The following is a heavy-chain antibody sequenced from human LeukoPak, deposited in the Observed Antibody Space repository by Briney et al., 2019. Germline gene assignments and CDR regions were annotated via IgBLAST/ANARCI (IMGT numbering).Heavy chain of an antibody. CDR1: GGTFSSYA. V-gene: IGHV1-69*13. J-gene: IGHJ4*02. CDR2: IILMFGTA. CDR3: ARGRCSSTSCYSDY. D-gene: IGHD2-2*01. Sequence: ASVKVSCKASGGTFSSYAISWVRQAPGQGLEWMGGIILMFGTAKYAQKFQGRVTITADESTSTAYMELSSLRSEDTAVYYCARGRCSSTSCYSDYWGQGTLVTVSS.